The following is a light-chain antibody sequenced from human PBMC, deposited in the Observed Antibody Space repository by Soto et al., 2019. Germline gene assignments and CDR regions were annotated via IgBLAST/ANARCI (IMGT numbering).Light chain of an antibody. Sequence: EIVLTQSPAILSLSPGERATLSCRASQSVGTYLDWYQQKLGQAPRLLIYDASNRATGIPARFSGSGSGTDFTLTISSLEPEDFAVYYCHQYGDSQYTFGPGTKLQI. V-gene: IGKV3-11*01. J-gene: IGKJ2*01. CDR1: QSVGTY. CDR3: HQYGDSQYT. CDR2: DAS.